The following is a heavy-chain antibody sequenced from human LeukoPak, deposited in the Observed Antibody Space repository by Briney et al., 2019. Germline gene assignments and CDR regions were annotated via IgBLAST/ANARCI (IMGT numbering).Heavy chain of an antibody. CDR1: GFTFSNYW. Sequence: GGSLRLSCSASGFTFSNYWMSWVRQAPGKGLEWVANIKQDGSEKYYVDSVKGRFTISRDSAKNSLYLQMNSLRAEDTAVYYCARERGAGLSSSWVDYWGQGTLVTVSS. CDR2: IKQDGSEK. D-gene: IGHD6-13*01. V-gene: IGHV3-7*01. CDR3: ARERGAGLSSSWVDY. J-gene: IGHJ4*02.